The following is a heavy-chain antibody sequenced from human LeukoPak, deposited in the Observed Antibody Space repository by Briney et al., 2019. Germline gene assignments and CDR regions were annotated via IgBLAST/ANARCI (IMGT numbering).Heavy chain of an antibody. Sequence: GGSLGLSCAASRFTFSSYWMHWVRQAPGKGLVWVSRINSDGSSTSYADSVKGRFTISRDNAKNTLYLQMNSLRAEDTAVYYCARVSYSSSHLDYWGQGTLVTVSS. CDR3: ARVSYSSSHLDY. J-gene: IGHJ4*02. V-gene: IGHV3-74*01. CDR1: RFTFSSYW. D-gene: IGHD6-13*01. CDR2: INSDGSST.